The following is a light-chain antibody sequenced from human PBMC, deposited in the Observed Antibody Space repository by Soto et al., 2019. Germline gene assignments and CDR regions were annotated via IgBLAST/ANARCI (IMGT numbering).Light chain of an antibody. Sequence: EKVMTQSPATLSVSPGERANLSCRASQNVKTRLAWYQQKPGQAPRLIIYDAFTRATGIPARFSGSASGTEFTHTISRLQSEDFAVYYCQKYEEGPLTFGGWTKVEIK. V-gene: IGKV3-15*01. CDR1: QNVKTR. J-gene: IGKJ4*01. CDR3: QKYEEGPLT. CDR2: DAF.